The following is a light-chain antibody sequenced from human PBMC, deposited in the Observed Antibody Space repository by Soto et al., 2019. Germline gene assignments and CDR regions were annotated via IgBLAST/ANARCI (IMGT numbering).Light chain of an antibody. CDR3: SSYTTSSHVI. Sequence: QSALTQPASVSGSPGQSITISCTGTSSDVGGYDYVSWYQQHPDKAPKLMIYEVSNRPSGVSNRFSGSKSGNTASLTISGLQAEDEADYYCSSYTTSSHVIFGGGTKVTVL. CDR2: EVS. J-gene: IGLJ2*01. V-gene: IGLV2-14*01. CDR1: SSDVGGYDY.